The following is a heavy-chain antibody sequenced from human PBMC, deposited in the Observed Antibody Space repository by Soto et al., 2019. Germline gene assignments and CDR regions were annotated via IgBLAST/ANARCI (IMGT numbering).Heavy chain of an antibody. Sequence: PGESLKISCKGSGYSFTSYWIGWVRQMPGKGLEWVGIIYPGDSDTRYSPSFQGQVTISADKSISTAYLQWSSLKASDTAMYYCARTEPGYSYGLNFDYWGQGTLVTVSS. CDR1: GYSFTSYW. CDR3: ARTEPGYSYGLNFDY. D-gene: IGHD5-18*01. J-gene: IGHJ4*02. CDR2: IYPGDSDT. V-gene: IGHV5-51*01.